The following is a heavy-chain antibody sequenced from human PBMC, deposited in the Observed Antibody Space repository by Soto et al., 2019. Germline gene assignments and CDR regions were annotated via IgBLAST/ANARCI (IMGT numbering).Heavy chain of an antibody. Sequence: QVQVDQSGAEVKKPGASVKISCKASGHTLVNHYVQWVRQAPGQGLEWMGWISPKNGVTNYAQKFRGRVTLTRDTSTNTAYMDLSRLRSDDSAVYYCARGNSGSYLDACDLWDQGTMVTVSS. J-gene: IGHJ3*01. CDR3: ARGNSGSYLDACDL. CDR2: ISPKNGVT. D-gene: IGHD1-26*01. CDR1: GHTLVNHY. V-gene: IGHV1-2*02.